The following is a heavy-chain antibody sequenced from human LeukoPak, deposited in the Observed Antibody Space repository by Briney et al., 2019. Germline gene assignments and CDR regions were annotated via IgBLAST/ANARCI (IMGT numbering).Heavy chain of an antibody. D-gene: IGHD3-10*01. CDR3: ARARYGSGNFYFYYYGMDV. V-gene: IGHV4-59*01. Sequence: PSETLSLTCTVSGGSISSYYWSWIRQPPGKGLEWIGYIYYSGSTNYNPSLKSRVTISVETSKNQFSLKLSSVTAADTAVYYCARARYGSGNFYFYYYGMDVWDQGTTVTVSS. J-gene: IGHJ6*02. CDR1: GGSISSYY. CDR2: IYYSGST.